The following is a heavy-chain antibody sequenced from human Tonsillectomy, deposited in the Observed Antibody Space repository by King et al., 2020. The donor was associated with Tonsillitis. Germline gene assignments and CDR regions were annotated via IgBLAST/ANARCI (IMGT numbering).Heavy chain of an antibody. CDR3: ARFGLSGRGLEKSFQH. CDR2: IDSDGSIT. J-gene: IGHJ1*01. V-gene: IGHV3-74*01. D-gene: IGHD3-10*01. CDR1: GFTFSTYW. Sequence: EVQLVESGGGLVQPGGSLRLSCAASGFTFSTYWMHWVRQAPGKGLVWVSRIDSDGSITSYADSVKGRFTISRDNAKNTLYLQRTSLRAEDTAVYYCARFGLSGRGLEKSFQHWGQGTLVTVSS.